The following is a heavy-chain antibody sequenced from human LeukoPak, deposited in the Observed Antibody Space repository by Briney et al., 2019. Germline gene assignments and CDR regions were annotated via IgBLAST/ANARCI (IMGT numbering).Heavy chain of an antibody. CDR1: GFTFSSYA. CDR2: ISGSGGST. CDR3: AKGSVCGWYEGTNWFDP. D-gene: IGHD6-19*01. Sequence: GGSLRLSCAASGFTFSSYATSWVRQAPGKGLEWVSAISGSGGSTYYADSVKGRSTISRDNSKNTLYLQMNSLRAEDTAVYYCAKGSVCGWYEGTNWFDPWRQGTLVSVSS. J-gene: IGHJ5*02. V-gene: IGHV3-23*01.